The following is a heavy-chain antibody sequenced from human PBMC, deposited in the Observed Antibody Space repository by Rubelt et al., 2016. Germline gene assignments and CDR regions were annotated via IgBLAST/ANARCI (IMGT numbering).Heavy chain of an antibody. CDR3: AREGDYYYGMDV. D-gene: IGHD3-16*01. V-gene: IGHV1-2*06. CDR2: INPNSGGT. CDR1: GYTFTGYY. J-gene: IGHJ6*02. Sequence: QVQLVQSGAEVKKPGASVKVSCKASGYTFTGYYMHWVRQAPGQGLEWMGRINPNSGGTNYAKNFQGRATRTRDTSISTANMELSRLRSDDTAVYYCAREGDYYYGMDVWGQGTTVTVSS.